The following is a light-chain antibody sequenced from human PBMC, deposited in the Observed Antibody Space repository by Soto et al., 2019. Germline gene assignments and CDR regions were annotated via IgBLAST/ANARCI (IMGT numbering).Light chain of an antibody. CDR1: QSVSSSY. J-gene: IGKJ2*01. CDR2: GAS. Sequence: EIVLTQSPGTLSLSPGERATLSCRASQSVSSSYLAWYQQIPGQAPRLLIYGASSRATGIPDRFTRSGSGTDFTLTISRLEVEDFAVYYWQQDGSSPYSFGPGTKPVIK. V-gene: IGKV3-20*01. CDR3: QQDGSSPYS.